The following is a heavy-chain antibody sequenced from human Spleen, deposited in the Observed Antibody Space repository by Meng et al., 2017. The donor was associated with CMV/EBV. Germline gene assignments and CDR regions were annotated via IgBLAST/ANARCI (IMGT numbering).Heavy chain of an antibody. CDR1: GFTFNGYW. Sequence: GGSLRLSCLASGFTFNGYWMTWVRQAPGKGLEWAANIKHTGSEKNYVDSVKGRFTISRDNAKNSLYLQMNSLRAEDTAVYYCAKDLASSSSKFDYWGQGTLVTVSS. J-gene: IGHJ4*02. D-gene: IGHD6-6*01. CDR3: AKDLASSSSKFDY. V-gene: IGHV3-7*03. CDR2: IKHTGSEK.